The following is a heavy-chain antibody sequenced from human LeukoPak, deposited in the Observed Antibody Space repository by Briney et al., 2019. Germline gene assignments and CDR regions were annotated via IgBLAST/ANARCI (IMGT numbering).Heavy chain of an antibody. V-gene: IGHV3-21*01. Sequence: PGGSLRLSCAASGFSFSSYSMNWVRQAPGKGLEWVSSISSSSSYIYYADSVKGRFTISRDNAKNSLYLQMNSLRAEDTAVYYCAKVMDIVVVPAADSTVDIWGQGTMVTVSS. J-gene: IGHJ3*02. CDR1: GFSFSSYS. CDR2: ISSSSSYI. CDR3: AKVMDIVVVPAADSTVDI. D-gene: IGHD2-2*03.